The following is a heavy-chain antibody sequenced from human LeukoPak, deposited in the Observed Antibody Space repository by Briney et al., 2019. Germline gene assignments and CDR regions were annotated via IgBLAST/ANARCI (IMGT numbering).Heavy chain of an antibody. CDR1: GGSISTSNYY. Sequence: SETLSLTCTVSGGSISTSNYYWGWIRQPPGKGLEWIGNIFYSGSTYYSPSLRSRVTISLDTSRNQFSLKLSSVTAADTAVYYCARHRRSYLYNWFDPWGQGTLVTVSS. V-gene: IGHV4-39*01. D-gene: IGHD1-26*01. CDR2: IFYSGST. J-gene: IGHJ5*02. CDR3: ARHRRSYLYNWFDP.